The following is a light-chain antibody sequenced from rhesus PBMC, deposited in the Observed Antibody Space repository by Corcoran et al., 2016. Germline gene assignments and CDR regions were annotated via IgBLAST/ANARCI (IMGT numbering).Light chain of an antibody. V-gene: IGKV6-55*01. CDR2: FAS. Sequence: EVVLTQSPAFQSVTLKEKVTITCQASQSIGSSFHWYPQKPDKSPKLHIKFASQSISGVPSRFSGSGSGTDFTLTINSLEAEDAATYYCQQSSSFPQTFGQGTKVEIK. CDR3: QQSSSFPQT. J-gene: IGKJ1*01. CDR1: QSIGSS.